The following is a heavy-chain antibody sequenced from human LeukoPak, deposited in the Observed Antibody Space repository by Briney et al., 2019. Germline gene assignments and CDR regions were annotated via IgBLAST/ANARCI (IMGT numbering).Heavy chain of an antibody. CDR2: ISGSGGST. Sequence: GGSLRLSCAASGFTFSSYAMSWVRQAPGKGLEWVSAISGSGGSTYYADSVKGRFTISRDNAKNSLYLQMNSLRAEDTAVYYCARNPHYDFWSGYLFDYWGQGTLVTVSS. V-gene: IGHV3-23*01. CDR1: GFTFSSYA. CDR3: ARNPHYDFWSGYLFDY. D-gene: IGHD3-3*01. J-gene: IGHJ4*02.